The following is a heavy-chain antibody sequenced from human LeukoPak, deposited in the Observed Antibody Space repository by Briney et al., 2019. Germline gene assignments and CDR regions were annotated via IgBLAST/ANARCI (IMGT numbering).Heavy chain of an antibody. CDR1: GFTFGSYS. CDR2: ITASGTAM. CDR3: ASSRSYRFDY. J-gene: IGHJ4*02. D-gene: IGHD1-26*01. Sequence: GGSLRLSCAASGFTFGSYSMNWVRQAPGKGLEWVSHITASGTAMFYADSVKGRFTISRDNAKNSLYLQMNSLRDEDTAVYYCASSRSYRFDYWGQGTLVTVSS. V-gene: IGHV3-48*02.